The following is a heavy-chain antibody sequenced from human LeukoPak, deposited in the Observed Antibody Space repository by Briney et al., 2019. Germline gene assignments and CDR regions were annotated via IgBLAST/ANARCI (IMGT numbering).Heavy chain of an antibody. CDR3: VRLYKIEGADL. V-gene: IGHV3-74*01. CDR1: GFTFSTYW. J-gene: IGHJ2*01. Sequence: GGSLRLSCAASGFTFSTYWMHWVRQTPGKGLVWVSSIRNDGTTTNYADSVKGRFTISRDNAKNTPYLQMNSLRAEDTAVYYCVRLYKIEGADLWGRGTLVTVSS. CDR2: IRNDGTTT. D-gene: IGHD1-14*01.